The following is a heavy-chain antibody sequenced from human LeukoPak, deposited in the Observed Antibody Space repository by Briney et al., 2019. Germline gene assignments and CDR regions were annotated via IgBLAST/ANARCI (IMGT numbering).Heavy chain of an antibody. Sequence: GGSLRLSCAASGFTFTNYWMSWVRRAPGKGPEWVANIKHDGSETYYLDSVKGRFTISRDNAKNSLYLQMSSLRADDTAVYYCATEGGYTTSSPPAYWGQGNRVTVSS. CDR1: GFTFTNYW. V-gene: IGHV3-7*01. CDR3: ATEGGYTTSSPPAY. D-gene: IGHD2-2*02. J-gene: IGHJ4*02. CDR2: IKHDGSET.